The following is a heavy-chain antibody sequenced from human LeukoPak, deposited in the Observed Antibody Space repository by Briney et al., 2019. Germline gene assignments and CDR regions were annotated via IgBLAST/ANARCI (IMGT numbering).Heavy chain of an antibody. CDR3: AREATRSSTSHDAFDI. D-gene: IGHD2-2*01. CDR1: GGSISSYY. CDR2: IYYSGST. V-gene: IGHV4-59*01. Sequence: PSETLSLTCTVSGGSISSYYWSWIRQPPGKGLEWIGYIYYSGSTNYNPSLKSRVTISVDTSKNQFSLKLSSVTAADTAVYYCAREATRSSTSHDAFDIWGQGTMVTVSS. J-gene: IGHJ3*02.